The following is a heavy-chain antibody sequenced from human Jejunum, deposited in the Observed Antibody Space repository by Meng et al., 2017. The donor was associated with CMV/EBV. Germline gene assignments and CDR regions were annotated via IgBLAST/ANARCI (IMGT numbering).Heavy chain of an antibody. V-gene: IGHV3-21*01. CDR1: TFSSYS. Sequence: TFSSYSMIWVRQAPGKGLEWVSSITSPSNYIYYADSVKGRFTISRDNAKSSLYLQMNSLRAGDTALYYCARGRITRIRGVLLFDYWGQGALVTVSS. CDR3: ARGRITRIRGVLLFDY. D-gene: IGHD3-10*01. CDR2: ITSPSNYI. J-gene: IGHJ4*02.